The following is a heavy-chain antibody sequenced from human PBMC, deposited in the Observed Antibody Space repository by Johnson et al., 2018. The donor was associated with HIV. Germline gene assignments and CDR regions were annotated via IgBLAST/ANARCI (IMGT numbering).Heavy chain of an antibody. J-gene: IGHJ3*02. D-gene: IGHD1-14*01. Sequence: QVQLVESGGGVVQPGRSLRLSCAASGFTFSSYGMHWVRQAPGKGLEWVAVIWYDGSNKYYADSVKGRFTISRDNSKNSLYLQMNSLRTEDTALYYCAKEGPTGAFDIWGQGTMVTVSS. V-gene: IGHV3-33*03. CDR3: AKEGPTGAFDI. CDR1: GFTFSSYG. CDR2: IWYDGSNK.